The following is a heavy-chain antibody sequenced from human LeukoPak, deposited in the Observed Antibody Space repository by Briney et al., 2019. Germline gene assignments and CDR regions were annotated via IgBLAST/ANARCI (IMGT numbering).Heavy chain of an antibody. V-gene: IGHV3-7*03. CDR1: GFTFSAYW. J-gene: IGHJ4*02. CDR3: ARKTVVGSYFDY. Sequence: GALLLSCAAAGFTFSAYWMSWGRPAPGKGLEWVANIKQDGSDKYYVDSVKGRFTISRYNAKNSLYLQMNSLRAEDTAVYYCARKTVVGSYFDYWGQGTPVTVSS. CDR2: IKQDGSDK. D-gene: IGHD4-23*01.